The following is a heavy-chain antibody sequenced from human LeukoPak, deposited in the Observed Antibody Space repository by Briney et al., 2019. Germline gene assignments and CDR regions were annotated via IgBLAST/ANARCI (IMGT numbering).Heavy chain of an antibody. Sequence: PSETLSLTCTVSGGSISSSSYYWGWIRQPPGKGLEWIGSIYYSGSTYYNPSLKSRVTISVDTSKNQFSLKLSSVTAADTAVYYCARLDYDILTGHYTVGYWGQGTLVTVSS. V-gene: IGHV4-39*01. J-gene: IGHJ4*02. CDR1: GGSISSSSYY. CDR3: ARLDYDILTGHYTVGY. D-gene: IGHD3-9*01. CDR2: IYYSGST.